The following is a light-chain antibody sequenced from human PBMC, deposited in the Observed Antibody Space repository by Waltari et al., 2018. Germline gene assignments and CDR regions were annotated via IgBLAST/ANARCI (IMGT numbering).Light chain of an antibody. Sequence: EIMLTPSPSTLSLPPGERATLPCRASQSISRSLAWYQHKPGQAPRLLIYGASSRATGIPDRFSGSGSGTDFSLTISRLQPEDFAVYYCQHYVRLPATFGQGTKVDIK. CDR2: GAS. CDR3: QHYVRLPAT. CDR1: QSISRS. V-gene: IGKV3-20*01. J-gene: IGKJ1*01.